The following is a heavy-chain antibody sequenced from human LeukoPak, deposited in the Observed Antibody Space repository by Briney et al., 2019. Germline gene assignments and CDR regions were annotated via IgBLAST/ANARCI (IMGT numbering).Heavy chain of an antibody. Sequence: SVKVSCKASGGTFSSYAISWVRQAPGQGLEWMGGIIPIFGTANYAQKFQGRVTITTDESTSTAYMALSSLRSEDTAVYYCARDRAPYYYDSSGYPGDAFDIWGQGTMVTVSS. CDR3: ARDRAPYYYDSSGYPGDAFDI. CDR2: IIPIFGTA. CDR1: GGTFSSYA. V-gene: IGHV1-69*05. J-gene: IGHJ3*02. D-gene: IGHD3-22*01.